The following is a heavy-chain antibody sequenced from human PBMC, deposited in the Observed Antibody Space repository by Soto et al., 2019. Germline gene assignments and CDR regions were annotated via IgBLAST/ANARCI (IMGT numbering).Heavy chain of an antibody. D-gene: IGHD3-16*01. CDR2: IKSQTDGGSG. CDR1: GFAFSNAW. CDR3: TTDSRTIMPEVRFDF. Sequence: EVQLVESGGGLVKPGGSLRLSCAASGFAFSNAWINWVRQPPGRGLEWVGRIKSQTDGGSGDYAAPVKGRFVVPRDYSKNIVYLQMNSLKIEDTAVYYCTTDSRTIMPEVRFDFWGHGTLVTVSS. J-gene: IGHJ4*01. V-gene: IGHV3-15*07.